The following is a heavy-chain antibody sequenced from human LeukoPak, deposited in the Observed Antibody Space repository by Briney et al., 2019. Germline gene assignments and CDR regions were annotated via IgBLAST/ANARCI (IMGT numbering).Heavy chain of an antibody. CDR3: ARGRRYYYDSSGYLRFDY. D-gene: IGHD3-22*01. Sequence: GRSLRLSCAASGFTFSSYAMHWVRQAPGKGLEWVAVISYDGGNKYYADSVKGRFTISRDNSKNTLYLQMNSLRAEDTAVYYCARGRRYYYDSSGYLRFDYWGQGTLVTVSS. J-gene: IGHJ4*02. CDR2: ISYDGGNK. CDR1: GFTFSSYA. V-gene: IGHV3-30-3*01.